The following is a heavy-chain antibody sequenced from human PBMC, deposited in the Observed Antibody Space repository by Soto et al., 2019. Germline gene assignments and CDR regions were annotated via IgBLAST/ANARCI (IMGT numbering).Heavy chain of an antibody. Sequence: SVKVSCKASGGTFSSYAISWVRQAPGQGLEWMGGIIPIFGTANYAQKFQGRVTITADESTSTAYMELGSLRSEDTAVYYCARTLNMWSYYYGMDVWGQGTTVTVSS. CDR1: GGTFSSYA. V-gene: IGHV1-69*13. CDR2: IIPIFGTA. CDR3: ARTLNMWSYYYGMDV. J-gene: IGHJ6*02. D-gene: IGHD2-21*01.